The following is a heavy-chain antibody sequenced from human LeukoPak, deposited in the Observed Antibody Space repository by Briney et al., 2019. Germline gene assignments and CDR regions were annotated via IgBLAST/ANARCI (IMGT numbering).Heavy chain of an antibody. CDR2: VSGSGGST. CDR3: ARGPSGYHNT. Sequence: GGSLRLSCAASGFTFSSYAMTWVRQAPGKGLEWVSTVSGSGGSTYYADSVKGRFTISRDNSKNTLYLQMNSLRAEDTAVYYCARGPSGYHNTGGQGTLVTVSS. J-gene: IGHJ4*02. CDR1: GFTFSSYA. V-gene: IGHV3-23*01. D-gene: IGHD5-12*01.